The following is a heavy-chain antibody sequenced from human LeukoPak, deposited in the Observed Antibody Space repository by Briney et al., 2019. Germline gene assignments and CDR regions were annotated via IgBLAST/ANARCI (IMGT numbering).Heavy chain of an antibody. Sequence: PSETLSLTCTVSGGSISSYYWSWLRQPPGKGLEWIGFIYYSGITDYNPSLKSRVTISLDTSKNQLSLKLSSVTAADTAVYYCARLRALSYYDSSGDLYYFQYRGQGTLVTVSS. V-gene: IGHV4-59*01. D-gene: IGHD3-22*01. CDR3: ARLRALSYYDSSGDLYYFQY. J-gene: IGHJ4*02. CDR2: IYYSGIT. CDR1: GGSISSYY.